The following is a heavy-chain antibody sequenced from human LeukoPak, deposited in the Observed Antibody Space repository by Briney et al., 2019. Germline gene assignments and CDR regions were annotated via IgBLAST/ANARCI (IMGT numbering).Heavy chain of an antibody. D-gene: IGHD1/OR15-1a*01. J-gene: IGHJ4*02. CDR3: ARDGTAGVDY. V-gene: IGHV1-46*01. CDR1: GYTFTGYY. CDR2: INPSGGST. Sequence: ASVTVSCKASGYTFTGYYIHWVRQAPGQGLDWVGVINPSGGSTGYAQSFQGRVNMTRDTSISTAYMELSRLRSDDTAVYYCARDGTAGVDYWGQGTLVTVSS.